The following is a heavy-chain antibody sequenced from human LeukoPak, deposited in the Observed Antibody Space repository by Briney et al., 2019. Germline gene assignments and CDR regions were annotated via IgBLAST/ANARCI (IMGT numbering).Heavy chain of an antibody. Sequence: SVKVSCKASGGTLSSYAISWVRQAPGQGLERRGGIIPIFGTANYAQKFQGRVTITTDESTSTAYMELSSLRSEDTAVYYCARDGGAAAGPNWFVPWGQGTLVTVSS. J-gene: IGHJ5*02. D-gene: IGHD6-13*01. CDR3: ARDGGAAAGPNWFVP. CDR2: IIPIFGTA. V-gene: IGHV1-69*05. CDR1: GGTLSSYA.